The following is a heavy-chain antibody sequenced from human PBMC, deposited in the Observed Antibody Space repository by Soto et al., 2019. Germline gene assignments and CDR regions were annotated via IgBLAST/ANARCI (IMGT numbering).Heavy chain of an antibody. Sequence: GGSLRLSCAASGFTFSSYSMNWVRQAPGKGLEWVSSISSSSSYIYYADSVKGRFTISRDNAKNSLYLQMNSLRAEDTAVYYCARDHSGSYYYYYGMDVWGQGTTVTVSS. CDR1: GFTFSSYS. CDR2: ISSSSSYI. CDR3: ARDHSGSYYYYYGMDV. D-gene: IGHD1-26*01. V-gene: IGHV3-21*01. J-gene: IGHJ6*02.